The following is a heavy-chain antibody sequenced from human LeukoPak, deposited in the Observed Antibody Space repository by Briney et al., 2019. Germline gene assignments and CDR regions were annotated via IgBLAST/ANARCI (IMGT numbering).Heavy chain of an antibody. J-gene: IGHJ4*01. CDR2: VYHSGRT. V-gene: IGHV4-4*02. Sequence: PSETLSLTCAVSGASISSANWWSWVRQPPGKGLEWIGEVYHSGRTNYNPSLKSRVTISVDKSRNQFSLKLTSVTAADTAVYYCARVSEYSYGYFDYWGQGTLVTVSS. CDR3: ARVSEYSYGYFDY. CDR1: GASISSANW. D-gene: IGHD5-18*01.